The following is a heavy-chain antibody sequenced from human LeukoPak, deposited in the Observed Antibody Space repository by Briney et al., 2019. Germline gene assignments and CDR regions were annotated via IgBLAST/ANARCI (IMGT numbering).Heavy chain of an antibody. CDR2: ISSSSSTI. D-gene: IGHD6-13*01. CDR3: ARDAAGYSSSWYYFDY. V-gene: IGHV3-48*01. J-gene: IGHJ4*02. CDR1: GFTFSSYS. Sequence: GGSLRLSCAASGFTFSSYSMNWVRQAPGKGLEWVSYISSSSSTIYYADSVKGRFTISRDNAKNSLYPQMNSLRAEDTAVYYCARDAAGYSSSWYYFDYWGQGTLVTVSS.